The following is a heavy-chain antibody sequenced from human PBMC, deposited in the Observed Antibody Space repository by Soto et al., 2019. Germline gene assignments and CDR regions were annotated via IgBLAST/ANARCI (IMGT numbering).Heavy chain of an antibody. Sequence: QVQLQESGPGLVKPSETLSLTCTVSGGSISVYYWSWIRQPPGKGLEWVGYISNSGSTNSNPSLKSRVTIPVSTSKYQLSLTLSSVTSADTAVYYCARVLSGVMEHHFDYGGQGTLVTVSS. J-gene: IGHJ4*02. CDR1: GGSISVYY. D-gene: IGHD3-10*02. CDR3: ARVLSGVMEHHFDY. CDR2: ISNSGST. V-gene: IGHV4-59*01.